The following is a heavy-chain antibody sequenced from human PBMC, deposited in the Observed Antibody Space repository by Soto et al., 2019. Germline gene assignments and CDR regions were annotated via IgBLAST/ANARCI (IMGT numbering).Heavy chain of an antibody. CDR3: ARGDPWDYVWGSPRNWFDP. D-gene: IGHD3-16*01. CDR2: IYYSGST. CDR1: GGSIRSGGYY. Sequence: SETLSLTXTVSGGSIRSGGYYWSWIRQHPGKGLEWIGYIYYSGSTYYNPSLKSRVTISVDTSKNQFSLKLSSVTAADTAVYYCARGDPWDYVWGSPRNWFDPWGQGTLVTVSS. J-gene: IGHJ5*02. V-gene: IGHV4-31*02.